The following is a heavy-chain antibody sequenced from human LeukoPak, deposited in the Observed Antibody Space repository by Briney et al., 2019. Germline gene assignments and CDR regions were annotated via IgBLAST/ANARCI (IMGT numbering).Heavy chain of an antibody. CDR3: ARARPSMWIDY. CDR2: INPANGYT. J-gene: IGHJ4*02. Sequence: GASVKVSCKTSGYTFTNYAMHWVRQAPGQTIEWLAWINPANGYTRYSQHFQDRVTVSSDTSADTAYMELSSLRPEDTAVYYCARARPSMWIDYWGQGTLVTVSS. D-gene: IGHD5-12*01. CDR1: GYTFTNYA. V-gene: IGHV1-3*01.